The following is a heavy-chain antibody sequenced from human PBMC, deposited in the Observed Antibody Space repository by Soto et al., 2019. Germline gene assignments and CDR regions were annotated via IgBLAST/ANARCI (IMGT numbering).Heavy chain of an antibody. V-gene: IGHV4-59*01. Sequence: SETLSLTCTVSGGSISSYYWSWTRQPPGKGLEWIGYIYYSGSTNYNPSLKSRVTISVDTSKNQFSLKLSSVTAADTAVYYCAGFLLPMYVLTGSRLYYWGQRTLDTGSS. D-gene: IGHD3-9*01. CDR1: GGSISSYY. J-gene: IGHJ4*02. CDR3: AGFLLPMYVLTGSRLYY. CDR2: IYYSGST.